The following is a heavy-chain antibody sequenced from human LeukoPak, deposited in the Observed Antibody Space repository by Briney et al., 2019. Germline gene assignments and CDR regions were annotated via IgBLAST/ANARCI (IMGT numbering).Heavy chain of an antibody. Sequence: GSLILSCAASDFSFITYAMSWVRQAPGKGREWVSTISGGGDATYYEDYVNGRFTISSENDKNSLYLQMNSLRAEDTAVYYCARGGEVYYYYMDVWGKGKTVTIYS. V-gene: IGHV3-23*01. D-gene: IGHD3-10*01. J-gene: IGHJ6*03. CDR2: ISGGGDAT. CDR3: ARGGEVYYYYMDV. CDR1: DFSFITYA.